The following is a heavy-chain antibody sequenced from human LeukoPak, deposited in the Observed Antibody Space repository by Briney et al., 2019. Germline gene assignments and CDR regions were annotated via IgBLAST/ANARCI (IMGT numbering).Heavy chain of an antibody. CDR1: GFTFSSYA. CDR2: ISGSGGST. Sequence: PGGSLRLSCAASGFTFSSYAMSWVRQAPGKGLEWVSGISGSGGSTYYADSVKGRFTISRGNSKNTLYLQMNSLRAEDTAVYYCAKARSWRSNHCSSTSCYLATVTELDYWGQGTLVTVSS. CDR3: AKARSWRSNHCSSTSCYLATVTELDY. V-gene: IGHV3-23*01. J-gene: IGHJ4*02. D-gene: IGHD2-2*01.